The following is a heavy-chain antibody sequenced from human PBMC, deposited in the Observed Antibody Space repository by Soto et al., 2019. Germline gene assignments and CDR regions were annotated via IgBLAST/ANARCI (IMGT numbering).Heavy chain of an antibody. CDR3: ARDYFIASSYYYYGMDV. Sequence: GGSLRLSCAASGFTFSSYWMSWVRQAPGKGLEWVANIKQDGSEKYYVDSVKGRFTISRDNAKNSLYLQMNSLRAEDTAVYYCARDYFIASSYYYYGMDVWGQGTTVNVSS. J-gene: IGHJ6*02. D-gene: IGHD2-2*01. CDR1: GFTFSSYW. CDR2: IKQDGSEK. V-gene: IGHV3-7*01.